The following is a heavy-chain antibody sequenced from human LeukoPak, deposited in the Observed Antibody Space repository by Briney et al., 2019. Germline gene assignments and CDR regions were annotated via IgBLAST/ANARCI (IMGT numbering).Heavy chain of an antibody. D-gene: IGHD3-3*01. Sequence: SGPTLVNPTQTLTLTCTFSGFSLSTSGVGVGWIRQPPGKALEWLALIYWNDDKRYSPSLKSRLTITKDTSKNQVVLTMTNMDPVDTATYYCAHINTIFGVDIIANWFDPWGQGTLVTVSS. CDR3: AHINTIFGVDIIANWFDP. CDR2: IYWNDDK. V-gene: IGHV2-5*01. J-gene: IGHJ5*02. CDR1: GFSLSTSGVG.